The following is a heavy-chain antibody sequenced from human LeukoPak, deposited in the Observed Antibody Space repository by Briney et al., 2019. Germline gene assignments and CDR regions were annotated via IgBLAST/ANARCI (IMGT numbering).Heavy chain of an antibody. CDR1: GHPFDNFG. CDR3: ARDRVGGDLTGVSLY. CDR2: ISAYNGNT. Sequence: GAAVKVSCKASGHPFDNFGLTWVRQAPGQGLEWMGWISAYNGNTHYAQKFRGRLTLTTETSTSTAYLELRSLKSDDTAVYYCARDRVGGDLTGVSLYWGQGTLVTVSS. D-gene: IGHD4-17*01. J-gene: IGHJ4*01. V-gene: IGHV1-18*01.